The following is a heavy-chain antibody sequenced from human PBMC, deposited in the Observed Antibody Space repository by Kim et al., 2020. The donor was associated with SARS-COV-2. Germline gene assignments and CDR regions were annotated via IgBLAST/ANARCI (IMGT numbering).Heavy chain of an antibody. V-gene: IGHV3-74*01. CDR3: VRDRRFLGFDP. D-gene: IGHD3-3*01. Sequence: IAVYADSVKGRVITSRDNAKNTLFLQMNTLRAEDTAVYYCVRDRRFLGFDPWGQGTLVTVSS. CDR2: IA. J-gene: IGHJ5*02.